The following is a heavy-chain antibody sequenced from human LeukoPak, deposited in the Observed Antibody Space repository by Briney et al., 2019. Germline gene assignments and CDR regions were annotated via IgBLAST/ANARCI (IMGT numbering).Heavy chain of an antibody. CDR1: GFTFSDYY. D-gene: IGHD3/OR15-3a*01. Sequence: GGSLRLSSAASGFTFSDYYMSWIRQAPGKGLEWVSGISGNGGTTYYADSVKGRFTISRDNAKNTLYLQLSSLRDEDTALYYCAKAGLDWFFDLWGRGILVTVS. CDR2: ISGNGGTT. J-gene: IGHJ2*01. CDR3: AKAGLDWFFDL. V-gene: IGHV3-23*01.